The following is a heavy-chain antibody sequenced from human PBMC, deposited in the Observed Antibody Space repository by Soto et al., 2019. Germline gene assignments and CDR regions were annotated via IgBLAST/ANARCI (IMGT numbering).Heavy chain of an antibody. D-gene: IGHD3-16*02. CDR3: ARRPIMITFGGVIAYNAFDI. J-gene: IGHJ3*02. V-gene: IGHV5-51*01. CDR2: IYPGDSDT. Sequence: GESLKISCKGSGYSFTSYWIGWVRQMPGKGLEWKGIIYPGDSDTRYSPSFQGQVTISADKSISTAYLQWSNLKASDTAMYYCARRPIMITFGGVIAYNAFDIWGQGTMVTVSS. CDR1: GYSFTSYW.